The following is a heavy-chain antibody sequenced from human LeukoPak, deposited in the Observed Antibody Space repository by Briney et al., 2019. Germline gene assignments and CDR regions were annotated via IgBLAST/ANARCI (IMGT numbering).Heavy chain of an antibody. D-gene: IGHD2-2*02. J-gene: IGHJ4*02. V-gene: IGHV3-23*01. CDR2: ISGSGGST. CDR3: AKDRDIVVVPAAITFDY. CDR1: GFTFSSYA. Sequence: PGGSLRLSXAASGFTFSSYAMSWVRQAPGKGVEWVSDISGSGGSTYYADSVKGRFTISRDNSKNTLYLQMNSLRAEDTAVYYCAKDRDIVVVPAAITFDYWGQGTLVTVSS.